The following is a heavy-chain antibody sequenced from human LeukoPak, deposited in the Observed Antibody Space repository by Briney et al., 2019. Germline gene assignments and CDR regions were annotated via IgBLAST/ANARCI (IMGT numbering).Heavy chain of an antibody. D-gene: IGHD3-3*01. CDR1: GGSISSGSYY. V-gene: IGHV4-61*02. J-gene: IGHJ3*02. Sequence: PSETLSLTCTVSGGSISSGSYYWSWLRQPAGKGLEGIVRIYTSGSTNYNPSLKSRVTISVDTSKNQFSLKLSSVTAADTAVYYCARATYYDFWSGYYTDFGAFDIWGQGTMVTV. CDR3: ARATYYDFWSGYYTDFGAFDI. CDR2: IYTSGST.